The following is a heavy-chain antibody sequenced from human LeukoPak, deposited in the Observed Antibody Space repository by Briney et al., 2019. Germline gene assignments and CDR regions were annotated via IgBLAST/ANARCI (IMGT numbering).Heavy chain of an antibody. V-gene: IGHV3-23*01. D-gene: IGHD6-19*01. Sequence: RGSLRLSCAPSGFTFRNAVMAWVRQAPGERLEYVSSINTDGSPYYSDSTKGRFTVSRDNSKNTLDLQLISLRVEDTAVYYCAKKGDGSGWFWGDWGQGTLVTVSS. CDR3: AKKGDGSGWFWGD. CDR2: INTDGSP. CDR1: GFTFRNAV. J-gene: IGHJ4*02.